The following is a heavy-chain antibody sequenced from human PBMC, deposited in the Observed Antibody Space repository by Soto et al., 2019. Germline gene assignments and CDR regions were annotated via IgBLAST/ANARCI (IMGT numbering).Heavy chain of an antibody. V-gene: IGHV4-30-2*01. CDR3: ARDQKWLGGHWFDP. CDR1: GGSISSGGYS. CDR2: IYHSGST. D-gene: IGHD6-19*01. J-gene: IGHJ5*02. Sequence: QLQLQESGSGLVKPSQTLSLTCAVSGGSISSGGYSWSWIRQPPGKGLEWIGYIYHSGSTYYNPSRKRRVTISVDRSKNQFSLKLSSVTAADTAVYYCARDQKWLGGHWFDPWGQGTLVTVSS.